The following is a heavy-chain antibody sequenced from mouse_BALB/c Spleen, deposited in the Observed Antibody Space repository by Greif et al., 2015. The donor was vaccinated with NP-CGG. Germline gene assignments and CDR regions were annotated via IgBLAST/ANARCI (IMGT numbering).Heavy chain of an antibody. J-gene: IGHJ4*01. CDR1: GFTFSSFG. V-gene: IGHV5-17*02. Sequence: EVMLVESGGGLVQPGGSRKLSCAASGFTFSSFGMHWVRQAPEKGLEWVAYISSGSSTIYYADTVKGRFTISRDNPKNTLFLQMTSLRSVDTAMYYCARTTVVAYYAMDYWGQGTSVTVSS. CDR3: ARTTVVAYYAMDY. D-gene: IGHD1-1*01. CDR2: ISSGSSTI.